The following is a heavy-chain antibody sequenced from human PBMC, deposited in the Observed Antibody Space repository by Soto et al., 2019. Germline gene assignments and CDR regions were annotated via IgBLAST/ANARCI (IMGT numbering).Heavy chain of an antibody. V-gene: IGHV3-33*01. CDR2: IWYDGSNK. Sequence: PXGSLRLSCAASGFTFSSYGMHWVRQAPGKGLEWVAVIWYDGSNKYYADSVKGRFTISRDNSKNTLYLQMNSLRAEDTAVYYCARGLRGLAARDAFDIWGQGTMVTVSS. CDR3: ARGLRGLAARDAFDI. D-gene: IGHD6-6*01. CDR1: GFTFSSYG. J-gene: IGHJ3*02.